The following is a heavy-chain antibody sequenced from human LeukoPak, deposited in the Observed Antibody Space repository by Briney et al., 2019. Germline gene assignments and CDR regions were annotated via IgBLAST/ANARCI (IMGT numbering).Heavy chain of an antibody. V-gene: IGHV3-49*04. CDR2: IRSKAYGGTT. D-gene: IGHD2-2*02. Sequence: QSGGSLRLSCAASGFTFSSYAMSWVRQAPGKGLEWVGFIRSKAYGGTTEYAASVKGRFTISRDDSKSIAYLQMNSLKTEDTAVYYCTRVRRVVPAAIRGYFDYWGQGTLVTVSS. CDR3: TRVRRVVPAAIRGYFDY. J-gene: IGHJ4*02. CDR1: GFTFSSYA.